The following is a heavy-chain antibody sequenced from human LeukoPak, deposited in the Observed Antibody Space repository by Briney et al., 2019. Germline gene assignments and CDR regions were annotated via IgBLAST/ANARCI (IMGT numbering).Heavy chain of an antibody. V-gene: IGHV1-18*01. CDR3: ARDLSLGRHDDGEPFDY. Sequence: GASVKVSCKTSGYTFTNHGISWVRQAPGQGLEWMGWISGYNGNTNYVQKFQGRVTMTTDTSTSTAYMELRSLSSDDTAVYHCARDLSLGRHDDGEPFDYWGQGTLVTVSS. J-gene: IGHJ4*02. D-gene: IGHD4-17*01. CDR1: GYTFTNHG. CDR2: ISGYNGNT.